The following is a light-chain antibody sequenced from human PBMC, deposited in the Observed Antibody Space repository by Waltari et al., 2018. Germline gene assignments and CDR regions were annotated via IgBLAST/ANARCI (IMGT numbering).Light chain of an antibody. CDR3: AAWDDSLSAVYV. Sequence: QSVLTQPPSTSGTPGQRVTISCSGSSSNIGSNTVNWYQQLPGTAPKPLIFTNDQRPSGVPDLFSGSKSGTSASLAISGLQSEDEAEYYCAAWDDSLSAVYVFGTGTKVTVL. CDR1: SSNIGSNT. CDR2: TND. J-gene: IGLJ1*01. V-gene: IGLV1-44*01.